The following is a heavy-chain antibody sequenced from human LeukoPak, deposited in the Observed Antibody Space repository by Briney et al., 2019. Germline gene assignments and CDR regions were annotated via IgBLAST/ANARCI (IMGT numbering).Heavy chain of an antibody. D-gene: IGHD3-10*01. V-gene: IGHV4-4*07. CDR3: ARDGIDYYGSGSYGNWFDP. CDR1: GGSIRSYY. Sequence: SETLSLTCTVSGGSIRSYYWSWIRQPAGKGLEWIGRIYTSGSTNYNPSLKSRVTISVDTSKNQFSLKLSSVTAADTAVYYCARDGIDYYGSGSYGNWFDPWGQGTLVTVSS. J-gene: IGHJ5*02. CDR2: IYTSGST.